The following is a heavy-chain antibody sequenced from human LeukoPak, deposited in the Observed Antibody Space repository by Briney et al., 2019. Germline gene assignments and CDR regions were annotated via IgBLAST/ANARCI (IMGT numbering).Heavy chain of an antibody. J-gene: IGHJ5*02. CDR3: ARDLAAVSWFDP. CDR2: IYYSGTT. Sequence: SETLSLPCTVSGGAITSYYWSRIQQPPGKGLEWIGNIYYSGTTNYNPSLKSRVTISVDTSKTQFSLKLRSVTAADTAVYYCARDLAAVSWFDPWGQGTLVTVSS. CDR1: GGAITSYY. V-gene: IGHV4-59*01. D-gene: IGHD6-13*01.